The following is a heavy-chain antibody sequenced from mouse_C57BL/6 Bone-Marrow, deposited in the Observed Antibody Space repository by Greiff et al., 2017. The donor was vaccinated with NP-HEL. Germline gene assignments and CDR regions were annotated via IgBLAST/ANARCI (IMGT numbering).Heavy chain of an antibody. D-gene: IGHD2-4*01. CDR2: IYPGNSDT. CDR1: GYTFTSYW. Sequence: VQLQQSGTVLARPGASVKMSCKTSGYTFTSYWMHWVKQRPGQGLEWIGAIYPGNSDTSYNQKFKGKAKLTAVTSASTAYMELSSLTNEDSAVYYCTRHYDYGAWFAYWGQGTLVTVSA. V-gene: IGHV1-5*01. J-gene: IGHJ3*01. CDR3: TRHYDYGAWFAY.